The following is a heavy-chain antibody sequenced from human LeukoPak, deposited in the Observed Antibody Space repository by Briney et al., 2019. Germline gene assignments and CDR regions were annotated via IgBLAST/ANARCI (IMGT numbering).Heavy chain of an antibody. CDR2: INGNGSST. V-gene: IGHV3-74*01. Sequence: GGSLRLSCAASGFTFSSYWMHWVRRAPGKGLVSLSLINGNGSSTGYADSVKGRFTISRDNDKNTLYLQMNSLRAEDTAVYYCARLSYRPESSIAARPYDYWGQGTLVTVSS. J-gene: IGHJ4*02. CDR1: GFTFSSYW. CDR3: ARLSYRPESSIAARPYDY. D-gene: IGHD6-6*01.